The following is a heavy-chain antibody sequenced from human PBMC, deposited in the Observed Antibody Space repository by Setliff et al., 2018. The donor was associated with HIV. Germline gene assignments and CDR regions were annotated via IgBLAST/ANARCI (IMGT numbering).Heavy chain of an antibody. J-gene: IGHJ6*03. D-gene: IGHD3-16*01. Sequence: PSETLSLTCTVSGGSISSHYWSWIRQPPGKGLEWIGYIYYSGSTNYNPSLKSRVTISVDTSKNQFSLKLSSVTAADTAVYYCARDGGVARPMDVWGKGTTVTVSS. V-gene: IGHV4-59*11. CDR2: IYYSGST. CDR3: ARDGGVARPMDV. CDR1: GGSISSHY.